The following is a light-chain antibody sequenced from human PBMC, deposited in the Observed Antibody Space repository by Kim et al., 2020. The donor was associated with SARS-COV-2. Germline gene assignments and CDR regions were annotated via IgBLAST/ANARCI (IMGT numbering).Light chain of an antibody. V-gene: IGLV3-19*01. CDR2: SKN. CDR3: NSRSSNNNVL. Sequence: VALGQTVMITCEGDRIRSYDATWYQQKPRQAPIVVNYSKNSRPSVTPDRFAGSSSGDTASLTITGTQAGDEADYYCNSRSSNNNVLFGGGTQLTVL. CDR1: RIRSYD. J-gene: IGLJ2*01.